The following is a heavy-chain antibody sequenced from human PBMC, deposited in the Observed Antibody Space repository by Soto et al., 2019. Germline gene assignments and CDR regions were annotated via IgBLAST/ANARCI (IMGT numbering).Heavy chain of an antibody. CDR2: INHSGST. V-gene: IGHV4-34*01. CDR1: GGSFSGYY. J-gene: IGHJ6*03. Sequence: SETLSLTCAVYGGSFSGYYWSWIRQPPGKGLEWIGEINHSGSTNYNPSLKSRVTISVDTSKNQFSLKLSSVTAADTAVYYCARGTGEGYYDIVTRSGYYMDVWGKGTTVTVSS. CDR3: ARGTGEGYYDIVTRSGYYMDV. D-gene: IGHD3-9*01.